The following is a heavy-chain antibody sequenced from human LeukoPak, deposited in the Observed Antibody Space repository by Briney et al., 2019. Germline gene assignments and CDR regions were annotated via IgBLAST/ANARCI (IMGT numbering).Heavy chain of an antibody. CDR2: IYPGDSAT. D-gene: IGHD6-19*01. CDR1: GYSFTSYW. CDR3: ARRTVAGQPLYFQD. J-gene: IGHJ1*01. V-gene: IGHV5-51*01. Sequence: GESLQISCQGSGYSFTSYWIAWVRQLPGKGLEWMGIIYPGDSATTYSPSFQGQVTISADKSISTAYLEWSSLKASDSGMYYCARRTVAGQPLYFQDWGQGTLVTVSS.